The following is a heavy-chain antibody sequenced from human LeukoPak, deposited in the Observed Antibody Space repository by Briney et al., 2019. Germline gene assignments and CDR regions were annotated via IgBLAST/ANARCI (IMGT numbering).Heavy chain of an antibody. Sequence: SETLSLTCTVSGGSISSSAYYWGWIRQPPGKGLEWIGTIYYDGSTYYNPSLKSRVTMSGDMSKNQFSLAMSSVTAADMAVYYCARYCGGACSSGWFDPWGQGTLVTVSS. CDR2: IYYDGST. CDR3: ARYCGGACSSGWFDP. D-gene: IGHD2-21*02. V-gene: IGHV4-39*07. CDR1: GGSISSSAYY. J-gene: IGHJ5*02.